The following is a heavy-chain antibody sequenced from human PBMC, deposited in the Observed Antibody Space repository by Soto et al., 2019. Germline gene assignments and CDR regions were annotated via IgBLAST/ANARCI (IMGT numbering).Heavy chain of an antibody. CDR1: GCSINDFY. V-gene: IGHV4-59*01. CDR3: ARVGGVAARTFDY. J-gene: IGHJ4*02. Sequence: PXETLSLTCTVAGCSINDFYWSWIRQPPGKGLDWIGYIYYSGSTDYNPSLKGRVTISVDTSKNQFSLKLRSVTAADTAVYYCARVGGVAARTFDYWGQGNLVTVSS. CDR2: IYYSGST. D-gene: IGHD6-6*01.